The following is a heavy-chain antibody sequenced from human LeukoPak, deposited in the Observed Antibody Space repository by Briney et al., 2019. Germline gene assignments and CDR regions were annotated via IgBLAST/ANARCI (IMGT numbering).Heavy chain of an antibody. CDR1: GYSFTNYW. CDR3: ARAYCGGDCYIFDY. J-gene: IGHJ4*01. CDR2: VYPADSDT. D-gene: IGHD2-21*02. Sequence: GESLKISCKGFGYSFTNYWIAWVRQMPGKGLEWMGIVYPADSDTKYSPSFQGQVTMSADKSISTAYLQWSSLKASDTAIYYCARAYCGGDCYIFDYWGQEPWSPSPQ. V-gene: IGHV5-51*01.